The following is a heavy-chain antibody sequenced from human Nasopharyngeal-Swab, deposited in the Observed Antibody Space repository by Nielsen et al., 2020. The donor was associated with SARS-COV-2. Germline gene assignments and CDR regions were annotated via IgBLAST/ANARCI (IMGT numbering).Heavy chain of an antibody. CDR3: ARVKGYCSSGGHCYDGWFDP. CDR2: ILGSGDAT. D-gene: IGHD2-15*01. CDR1: GFTFSGYV. V-gene: IGHV3-23*01. J-gene: IGHJ5*02. Sequence: GGSLRLSCAASGFTFSGYVMTWVRQAPGRGLEWVSSILGSGDATYYADSVKGRFTLSRYNSKNMFYLQMNRLRVEDTAIYYCARVKGYCSSGGHCYDGWFDPWGQGTLVTVSS.